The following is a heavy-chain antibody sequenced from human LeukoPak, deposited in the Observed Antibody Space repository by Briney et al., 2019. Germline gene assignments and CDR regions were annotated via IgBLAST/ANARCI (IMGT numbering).Heavy chain of an antibody. J-gene: IGHJ4*02. CDR1: GFSISNGHY. V-gene: IGHV4-38-2*02. Sequence: SETLSLTCTVSGFSISNGHYCGWVRPPPGAGLEVIGTFYQSGTTYYNPSLKSRVTTSRDMSKNQFYLRLITLTAADTAVYYCARVFIRNGYSSYFDCWGQGTLVTVSS. CDR3: ARVFIRNGYSSYFDC. D-gene: IGHD5-18*01. CDR2: FYQSGTT.